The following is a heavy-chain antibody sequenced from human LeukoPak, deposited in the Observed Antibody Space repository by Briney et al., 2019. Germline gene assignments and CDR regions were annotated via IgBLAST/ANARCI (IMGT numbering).Heavy chain of an antibody. J-gene: IGHJ4*02. CDR2: ISYDGSNK. Sequence: GGSLRLSCAASGFTFSSYAMNWVRQAPGKGLEWVAFISYDGSNKYYADSVKGRFTISRDNSKNTLYLQMNSLRAEDTAVYYCARESSGWYTLFDYWGQGTLVTVSA. V-gene: IGHV3-30-3*01. D-gene: IGHD6-19*01. CDR1: GFTFSSYA. CDR3: ARESSGWYTLFDY.